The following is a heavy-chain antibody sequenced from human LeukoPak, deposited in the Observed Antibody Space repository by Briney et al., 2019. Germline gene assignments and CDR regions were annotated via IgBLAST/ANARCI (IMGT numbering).Heavy chain of an antibody. V-gene: IGHV3-33*06. CDR1: GFTFNTYG. CDR2: IWYDGSNK. D-gene: IGHD3-3*01. J-gene: IGHJ3*02. CDR3: AKDYYDFWSGDPGAFDI. Sequence: GGSLRLSCAASGFTFNTYGMHWVRQAPGKGLEWVAVIWYDGSNKYYADSVKGRFTISRDNSKNTLYLQMNSLRAEDTAVYYCAKDYYDFWSGDPGAFDIWGQGTMVTVSS.